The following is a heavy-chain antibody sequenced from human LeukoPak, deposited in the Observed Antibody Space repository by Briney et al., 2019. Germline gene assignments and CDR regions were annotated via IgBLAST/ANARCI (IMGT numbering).Heavy chain of an antibody. J-gene: IGHJ6*03. CDR2: ISTYNANT. Sequence: GASVKVSCKASGYTSISHGITWVRQAPGQGLEWMGWISTYNANTKYAQKLQGRVTMTTDTSTSTAYMELRSLRSDDTAVYYCARAYSSTRYYYSSYMDVWGKGTTVTVSS. V-gene: IGHV1-18*01. D-gene: IGHD6-13*01. CDR3: ARAYSSTRYYYSSYMDV. CDR1: GYTSISHG.